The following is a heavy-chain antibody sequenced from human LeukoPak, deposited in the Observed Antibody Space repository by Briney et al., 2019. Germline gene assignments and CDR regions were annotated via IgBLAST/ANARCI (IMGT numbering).Heavy chain of an antibody. Sequence: ASVKVSCKASGYTFTSYYMHWVRQAPGQGLEWMGIINPSGGSTSYAQKFQGRVTMTRDTSTSTVYMELSSLRSEDTAVYYCARGDSSGWYARVGYFDYWGQGTLVTVSS. D-gene: IGHD6-19*01. CDR1: GYTFTSYY. J-gene: IGHJ4*02. CDR3: ARGDSSGWYARVGYFDY. V-gene: IGHV1-46*01. CDR2: INPSGGST.